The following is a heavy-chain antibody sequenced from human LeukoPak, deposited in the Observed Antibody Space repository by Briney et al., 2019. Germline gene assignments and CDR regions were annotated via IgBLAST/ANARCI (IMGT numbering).Heavy chain of an antibody. CDR3: AKGERGYSYGYLDY. J-gene: IGHJ4*02. D-gene: IGHD5-18*01. V-gene: IGHV3-23*01. Sequence: PGGSLRLSCAASGFTFSSYGLHWVRQAPGKGLEWVSAISGSGGSTYYADSVKGRFTISRDNSKNTLYLQMNSLRAEDTAVYYCAKGERGYSYGYLDYWGQGTLVTVSS. CDR1: GFTFSSYG. CDR2: ISGSGGST.